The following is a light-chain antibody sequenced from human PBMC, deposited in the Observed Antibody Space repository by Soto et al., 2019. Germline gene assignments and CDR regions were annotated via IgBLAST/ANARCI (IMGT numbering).Light chain of an antibody. CDR3: QQRRSWPPTIT. CDR1: QSLRSGD. J-gene: IGKJ5*01. Sequence: PGESATLSRRASQSLRSGDLACDQQIPGLAPGLLIYGASSRATDIPPRFSGSGSGTDFTLTISSLEPEDFAVYYCQQRRSWPPTITFGQGTRLEIK. CDR2: GAS. V-gene: IGKV3D-20*02.